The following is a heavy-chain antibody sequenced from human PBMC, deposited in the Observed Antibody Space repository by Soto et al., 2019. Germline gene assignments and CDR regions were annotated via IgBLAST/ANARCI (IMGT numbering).Heavy chain of an antibody. J-gene: IGHJ6*02. D-gene: IGHD2-15*01. CDR1: GFTFSSYA. CDR2: ISSNGGST. Sequence: GGSLRLSCSASGFTFSSYAMHWVRQAPGKGLEYVSAISSNGGSTYYADSVKGRFTISRDNSKNTRYLQMSSLRAEDTAVYYSVKVGVGSSGGSCYSGLYTMDVWGQGPTVTV. CDR3: VKVGVGSSGGSCYSGLYTMDV. V-gene: IGHV3-64D*06.